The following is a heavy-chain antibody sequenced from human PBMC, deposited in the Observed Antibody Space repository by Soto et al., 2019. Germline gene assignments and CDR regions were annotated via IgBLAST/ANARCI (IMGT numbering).Heavy chain of an antibody. CDR2: LNPNSGNT. D-gene: IGHD1-20*01. V-gene: IGHV1-8*01. J-gene: IGHJ5*02. CDR3: ARDHRYNWNDEGWFDP. CDR1: GYMFSTYD. Sequence: QVQLVQSGAEVKKPGASGKVSCKASGYMFSTYDINWVRQAPGQGLEWMGWLNPNSGNTGYAQKFQGRGTMTRNTSINTAYMELSSLGSDDTAVYYCARDHRYNWNDEGWFDPWGQGTLVTVSS.